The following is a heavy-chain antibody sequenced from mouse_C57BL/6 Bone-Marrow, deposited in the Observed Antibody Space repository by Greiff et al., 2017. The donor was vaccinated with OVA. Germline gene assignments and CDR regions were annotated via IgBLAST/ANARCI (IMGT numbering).Heavy chain of an antibody. CDR3: ASSITTVVATRAMDY. V-gene: IGHV3-6*01. D-gene: IGHD1-1*01. J-gene: IGHJ4*01. CDR2: ISYDGSN. Sequence: ESGPGLVKPSQSLSLTCSVTGYSITSGYYWNWIRQFPGNKLEWMGYISYDGSNNYNPSLKNRISITRDTSKNQFFLKLNSVTTEDTATYYCASSITTVVATRAMDYWGQGTSVTVSS. CDR1: GYSITSGYY.